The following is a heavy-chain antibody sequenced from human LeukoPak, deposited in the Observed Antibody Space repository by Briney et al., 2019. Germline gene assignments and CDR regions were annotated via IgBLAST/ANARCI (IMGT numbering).Heavy chain of an antibody. CDR3: ARRDISSGWSFDY. CDR1: GGSISNYH. V-gene: IGHV4-4*07. CDR2: IHTSGST. J-gene: IGHJ4*02. D-gene: IGHD6-19*01. Sequence: PSETLSLTCTVSGGSISNYHWSWIRQPAGKGLEWIGQIHTSGSTNYNPPLKSRVTMSIDTSENQLSLTIRSVTAADTAVYYCARRDISSGWSFDYWGQGTLVTVSS.